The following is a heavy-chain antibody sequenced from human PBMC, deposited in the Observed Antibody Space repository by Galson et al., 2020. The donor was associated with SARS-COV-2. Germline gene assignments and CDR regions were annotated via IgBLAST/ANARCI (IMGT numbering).Heavy chain of an antibody. CDR3: AKPATDTYRYYYYYYMDV. D-gene: IGHD5-12*01. CDR1: GFTFDDYA. Sequence: GGSLRLSCAASGFTFDDYAMHWVRQAPGKGLEWVSGISWNSGSIGYADSVKGRFTISRDNAKNSLYLQMNSLRAEDTALYYCAKPATDTYRYYYYYYMDVWGKGTTVTVSS. V-gene: IGHV3-9*01. CDR2: ISWNSGSI. J-gene: IGHJ6*03.